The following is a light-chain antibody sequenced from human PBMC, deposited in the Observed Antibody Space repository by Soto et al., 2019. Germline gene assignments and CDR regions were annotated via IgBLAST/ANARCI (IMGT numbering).Light chain of an antibody. CDR1: QSVGSRY. V-gene: IGKV3-20*01. CDR3: QQYGTSPYT. Sequence: EIVLMQSPGTLSLSPGERTTLSCRASQSVGSRYLAWYQQKPGQAPRLLIYDASSSATGIPDRFSGSGSGTDFTLTISRLEPEDFAMYYCQQYGTSPYTFGQGTNLEIK. CDR2: DAS. J-gene: IGKJ2*01.